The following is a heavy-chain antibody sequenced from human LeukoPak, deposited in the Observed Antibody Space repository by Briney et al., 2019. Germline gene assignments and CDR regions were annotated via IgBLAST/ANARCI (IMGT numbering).Heavy chain of an antibody. J-gene: IGHJ6*02. Sequence: ASVKVSCKASGYTFTSYGISWVRQAPGQGLEWMGWISAYNGNTNYAQKLQGRVTMTTDTSTSTAYMELRSLRSDDTAVYYCARDCPGTSCLCYYYGMDVWGRGTTVTVSS. CDR3: ARDCPGTSCLCYYYGMDV. V-gene: IGHV1-18*01. CDR2: ISAYNGNT. D-gene: IGHD2-2*01. CDR1: GYTFTSYG.